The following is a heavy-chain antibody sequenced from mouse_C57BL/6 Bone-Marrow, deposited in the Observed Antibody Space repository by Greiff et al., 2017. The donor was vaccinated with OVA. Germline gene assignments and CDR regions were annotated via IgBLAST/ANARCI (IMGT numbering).Heavy chain of an antibody. CDR1: GYTFTSYW. V-gene: IGHV1-59*01. CDR3: ARSNWDGY. CDR2: IDPSDSYT. J-gene: IGHJ2*01. D-gene: IGHD4-1*01. Sequence: VQLQQPGAELVRPGPSVKLSCKASGYTFTSYWMHWVKQRPGQGLEWIGVIDPSDSYTNYNQKFKGKATLTVDTSSSTAYMQLSSLTSEDSAVYYCARSNWDGYWGQGTTLTVSS.